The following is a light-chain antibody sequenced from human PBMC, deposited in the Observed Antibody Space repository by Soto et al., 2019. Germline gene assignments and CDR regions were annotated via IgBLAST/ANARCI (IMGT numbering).Light chain of an antibody. CDR1: TGISSY. V-gene: IGKV1-9*01. CDR2: AAS. Sequence: DTQWTQSQSFLSASVGDRVPIPCRAGTGISSYLAWYRQKPGKAPKLLIYAASTLQSGVPSRFSGSGSGTEFTLTISSQQPEEFATYYCQQLNSYPFTCGPGTKVDIK. CDR3: QQLNSYPFT. J-gene: IGKJ3*01.